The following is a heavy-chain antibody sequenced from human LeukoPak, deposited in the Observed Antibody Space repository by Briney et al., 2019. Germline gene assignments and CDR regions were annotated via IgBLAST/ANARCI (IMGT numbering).Heavy chain of an antibody. CDR2: INPNSGGT. Sequence: GASVKVSCKASGYTFTGYYIHWVRQAPGQGLEWMGWINPNSGGTNYAQKFQGRVTMTRDTSVSTAYMELSRLRSDDTAVYYCARGSVTTLPDLDPWGQGTLVTVSS. D-gene: IGHD4-17*01. CDR1: GYTFTGYY. V-gene: IGHV1-2*02. CDR3: ARGSVTTLPDLDP. J-gene: IGHJ5*02.